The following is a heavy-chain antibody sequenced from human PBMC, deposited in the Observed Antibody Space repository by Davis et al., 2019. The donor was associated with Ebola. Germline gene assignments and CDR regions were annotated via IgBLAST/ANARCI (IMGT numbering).Heavy chain of an antibody. J-gene: IGHJ4*02. D-gene: IGHD6-19*01. Sequence: SLKISCAASGFTFDDYAMHWVRQAPGKGLEWVSGISWNSGSIGYADSVKGRFTISRDNAKNSLYLQMNSLRAEDTAVYYCARDRGSSGWYYFDYWGQGTLVTVSS. CDR2: ISWNSGSI. CDR3: ARDRGSSGWYYFDY. CDR1: GFTFDDYA. V-gene: IGHV3-9*01.